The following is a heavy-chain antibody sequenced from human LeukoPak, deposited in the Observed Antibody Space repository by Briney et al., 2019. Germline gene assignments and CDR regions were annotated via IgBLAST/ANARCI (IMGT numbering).Heavy chain of an antibody. Sequence: HPGRSLRLSCAASGFTFSSYGMHWVRQATGKGLEWVAVIWYDGSNKYYADSVKGRFTISRDNSKNTLYLQMNSLRAEDTAVYYCARDSTKYSGYDDFDYWGQGTLVTVSP. V-gene: IGHV3-33*01. D-gene: IGHD5-12*01. J-gene: IGHJ4*02. CDR2: IWYDGSNK. CDR3: ARDSTKYSGYDDFDY. CDR1: GFTFSSYG.